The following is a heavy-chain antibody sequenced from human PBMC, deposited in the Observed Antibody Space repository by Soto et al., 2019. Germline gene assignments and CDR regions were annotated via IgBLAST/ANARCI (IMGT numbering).Heavy chain of an antibody. CDR1: GFTFSSYA. V-gene: IGHV3-23*01. Sequence: EVQLLESGGGLVQPGGSLRLSCAASGFTFSSYAMSWVRQAPGQGLEWVSGISSSGSNTHYADSVKGRFTISRDNSKNTLYLQMNSLRAEDTAVYYCAKEAIVVVITDTVGYFDCWGQGTLVTVSS. CDR3: AKEAIVVVITDTVGYFDC. J-gene: IGHJ4*02. D-gene: IGHD2-15*01. CDR2: ISSSGSNT.